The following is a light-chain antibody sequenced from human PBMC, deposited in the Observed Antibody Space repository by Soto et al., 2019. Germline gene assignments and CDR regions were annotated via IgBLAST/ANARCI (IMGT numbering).Light chain of an antibody. CDR2: EVS. J-gene: IGKJ1*01. CDR3: MQGTHWPWT. Sequence: DVDMTQSPLSLPVTLGQPASISCRSSQSLVYSDGNTYLSWFQQRPGQSPRRLIYEVSNRESGVTDRFSGSGSGTNFPLKISRVEAEDVGVYYCMQGTHWPWTFGQGTKVEI. CDR1: QSLVYSDGNTY. V-gene: IGKV2-30*01.